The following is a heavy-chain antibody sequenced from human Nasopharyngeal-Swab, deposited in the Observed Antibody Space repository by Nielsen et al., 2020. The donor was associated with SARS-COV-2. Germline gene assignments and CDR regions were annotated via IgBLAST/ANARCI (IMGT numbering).Heavy chain of an antibody. V-gene: IGHV3-30-3*01. CDR3: AGSLTTGYSYGYYDY. CDR2: ISYDGSNK. J-gene: IGHJ4*02. Sequence: GGSLRLSCAASGFTFSSYAMHWVRQAPGKGLEWVAVISYDGSNKYYADSVKGRFTISRDNSKNTLYLQMNSLRAEDTAVYYCAGSLTTGYSYGYYDYGGQGTLVTVSS. CDR1: GFTFSSYA. D-gene: IGHD5-18*01.